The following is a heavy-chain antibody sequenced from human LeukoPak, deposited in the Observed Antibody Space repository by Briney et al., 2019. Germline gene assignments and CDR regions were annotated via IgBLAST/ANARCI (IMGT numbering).Heavy chain of an antibody. CDR3: ARAPHYSYVDY. Sequence: SETLSLTCTVSGYSISSGYYWGWIRQPPGKGLEWIGSIYHSGSTYYNPSLKSRVTIPVDTSKNQFSLKLSSVTAADTAVYYCARAPHYSYVDYWGQGTLVTVSS. D-gene: IGHD5-18*01. CDR1: GYSISSGYY. J-gene: IGHJ4*02. V-gene: IGHV4-38-2*02. CDR2: IYHSGST.